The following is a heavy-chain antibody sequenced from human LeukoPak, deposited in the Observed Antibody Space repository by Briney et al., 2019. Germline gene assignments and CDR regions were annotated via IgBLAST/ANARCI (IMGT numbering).Heavy chain of an antibody. D-gene: IGHD3-9*01. Sequence: SETLSLTCAVYGGSFSGYYWSWIRQPPGKGLEWIGYIYYSGSTNYNPSLKSRATISVDTSKNQFSLKLSSVTAADTAVYYCARSLLTGYSYYFDYWGQGTLVTVSS. CDR1: GGSFSGYY. CDR2: IYYSGST. CDR3: ARSLLTGYSYYFDY. J-gene: IGHJ4*02. V-gene: IGHV4-59*01.